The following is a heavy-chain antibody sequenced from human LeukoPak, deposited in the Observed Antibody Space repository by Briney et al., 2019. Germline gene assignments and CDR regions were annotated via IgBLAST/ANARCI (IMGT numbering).Heavy chain of an antibody. D-gene: IGHD5-12*01. CDR1: GFTFSSYA. CDR2: ISSSSSYI. V-gene: IGHV3-21*04. Sequence: GGSLRLSCAASGFTFSSYAMSWVRQAPGKGLEWVSSISSSSSYIYYADSVKGRFTISRDNAKNSLYLQMNSLRAEDMALYYCAKDSGYSGYDGIDYWGQGTLVTVSS. J-gene: IGHJ4*02. CDR3: AKDSGYSGYDGIDY.